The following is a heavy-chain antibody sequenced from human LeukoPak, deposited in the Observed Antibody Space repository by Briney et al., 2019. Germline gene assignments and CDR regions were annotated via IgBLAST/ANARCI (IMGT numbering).Heavy chain of an antibody. CDR3: ARGIRDERFLEWLLWFDP. J-gene: IGHJ5*02. CDR2: IYYSGST. D-gene: IGHD3-3*01. CDR1: GGSISSGDYY. Sequence: SETLSLTCTVSGGSISSGDYYWSWIRQPPGKGLEWIGYIYYSGSTYYNPSLKSRVTISVDTSKNQFSLKLSSVTAADTAVYYCARGIRDERFLEWLLWFDPWGQGTLVTVSS. V-gene: IGHV4-30-4*01.